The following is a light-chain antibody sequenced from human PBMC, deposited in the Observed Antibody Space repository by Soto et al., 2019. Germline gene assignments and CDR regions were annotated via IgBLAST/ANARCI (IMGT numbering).Light chain of an antibody. CDR2: DAF. V-gene: IGKV3-11*01. Sequence: EIELTQSPATLSLSPGARATLSCRASQSVGSYFAWYQQKPGQAPRLLIYDAFSRATGIPARFSGSGSGTDFTLTISSLEPEDFAVYFCQQRSSWPLTFGGGTMVEIK. J-gene: IGKJ4*01. CDR1: QSVGSY. CDR3: QQRSSWPLT.